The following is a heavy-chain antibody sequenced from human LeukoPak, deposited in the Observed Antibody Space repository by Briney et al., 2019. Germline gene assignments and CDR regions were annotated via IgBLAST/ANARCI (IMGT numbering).Heavy chain of an antibody. V-gene: IGHV4-34*01. D-gene: IGHD3-22*01. J-gene: IGHJ4*02. CDR1: GGSFSGYY. CDR3: ARELPYYYDSRGHRRRGYFDY. Sequence: SETLSLTCAVYGGSFSGYYWSWIRQPPGKGLEWIGEINHSGSTNYNPSLKSRVTISVDTSKNQFSLKLSSVTAADTAVYYCARELPYYYDSRGHRRRGYFDYWGQGTLVTVSS. CDR2: INHSGST.